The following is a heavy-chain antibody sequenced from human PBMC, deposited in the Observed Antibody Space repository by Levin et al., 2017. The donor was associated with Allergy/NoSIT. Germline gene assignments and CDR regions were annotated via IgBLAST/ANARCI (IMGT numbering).Heavy chain of an antibody. CDR2: ISAYNGNT. CDR3: ARSPRLQLLWFGELPYPFGY. J-gene: IGHJ4*02. CDR1: GYTFTSYG. V-gene: IGHV1-18*01. Sequence: GESLKISCKASGYTFTSYGISWVRQAPGQGLEWMGWISAYNGNTNYAQKLQGRVTMTTDTSTSTAYMEMRSLRSDDTAVYYCARSPRLQLLWFGELPYPFGYWGQGTLVTVSS. D-gene: IGHD3-10*01.